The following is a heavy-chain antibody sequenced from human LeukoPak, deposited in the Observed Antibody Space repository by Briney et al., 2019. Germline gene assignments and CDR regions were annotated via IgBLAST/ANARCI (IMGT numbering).Heavy chain of an antibody. V-gene: IGHV7-4-1*02. CDR3: ARPGVTGGPASDY. CDR2: INTITGNP. D-gene: IGHD3-3*01. Sequence: VASVKVSCKSSGYTFTTYGMNWVRQAPGQGLEWMGWINTITGNPTYAQGFTGRFVFSLDTSVSTTYLQISSLKAEDTAVYFCARPGVTGGPASDYWGQGTVVTVST. J-gene: IGHJ4*02. CDR1: GYTFTTYG.